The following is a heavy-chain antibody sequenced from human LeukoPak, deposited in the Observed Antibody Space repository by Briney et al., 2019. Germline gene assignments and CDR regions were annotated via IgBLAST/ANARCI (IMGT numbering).Heavy chain of an antibody. Sequence: ASVKVSCKASGYMFTGYYLHWVRQAPGQGLEWMGWINPNNGGTNYAQKFQGRVTMTRDTSISTAYMELSSLRSDDTAVYYCARDGNSDYWGQGTLVIVSS. CDR1: GYMFTGYY. CDR3: ARDGNSDY. J-gene: IGHJ4*02. CDR2: INPNNGGT. V-gene: IGHV1-2*02. D-gene: IGHD1-1*01.